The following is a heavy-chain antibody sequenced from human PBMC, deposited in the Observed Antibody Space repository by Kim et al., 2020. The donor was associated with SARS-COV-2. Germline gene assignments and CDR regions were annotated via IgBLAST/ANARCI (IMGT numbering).Heavy chain of an antibody. CDR3: ARVLRDIVLMHGMDV. D-gene: IGHD2-8*01. V-gene: IGHV1-69*01. J-gene: IGHJ6*02. Sequence: QKFQGRVTIPADESTSTAYMELSSLRSEDTAVYYCARVLRDIVLMHGMDVWGQGTTVTVSS.